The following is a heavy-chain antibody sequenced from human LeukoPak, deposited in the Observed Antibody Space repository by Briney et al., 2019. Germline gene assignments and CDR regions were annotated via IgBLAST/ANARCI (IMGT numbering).Heavy chain of an antibody. CDR3: GYSYGRFDY. Sequence: GGSLRLSCAASGFTFSSYGMHWVRQAPGKGLEWVAVIWYDGSNKYYADSVKGRFTISRDNSKNTLYLQMNSLRAEDTAVYYCGYSYGRFDYWGQGTLVTVSP. V-gene: IGHV3-33*01. J-gene: IGHJ4*02. CDR2: IWYDGSNK. CDR1: GFTFSSYG. D-gene: IGHD5-18*01.